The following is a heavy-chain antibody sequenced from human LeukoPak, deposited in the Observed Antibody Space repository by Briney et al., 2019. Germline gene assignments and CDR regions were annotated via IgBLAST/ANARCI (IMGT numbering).Heavy chain of an antibody. Sequence: PSETLSLTCTVSGGSISSGGYYWSWIRQHPGKGLEWIGYIYTSGSTNYNPSLKSRVTISVDTSKNQFSLKLSSVTAADTAVYYCARHSSSSHFYYYYMDVWGKGTTVTVSS. V-gene: IGHV4-61*08. J-gene: IGHJ6*03. CDR2: IYTSGST. D-gene: IGHD6-6*01. CDR3: ARHSSSSHFYYYYMDV. CDR1: GGSISSGGYY.